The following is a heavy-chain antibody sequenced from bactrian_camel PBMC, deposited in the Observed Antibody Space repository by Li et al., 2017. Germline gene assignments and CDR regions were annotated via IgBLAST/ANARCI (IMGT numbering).Heavy chain of an antibody. Sequence: QVQLVESGGGSVQAGGSLRLSCTASGNTRRGACMGWVRQAPGKELEWVSAIMSDNYRDYTDSVKGRFTTSRDNAKNTVYLQLNSLKTEDTAMYYCAAGRLSDRWRHKACGWVMLRYWGQGTQVTVS. J-gene: IGHJ4*01. V-gene: IGHV3S1*01. CDR1: GNTRRGAC. D-gene: IGHD3*01. CDR2: IMSDNYR. CDR3: AAGRLSDRWRHKACGWVMLRY.